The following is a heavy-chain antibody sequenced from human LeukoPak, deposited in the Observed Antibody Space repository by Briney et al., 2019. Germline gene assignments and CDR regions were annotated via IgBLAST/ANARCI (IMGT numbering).Heavy chain of an antibody. CDR1: GGSLSSSSYY. V-gene: IGHV4-39*07. CDR2: IYYSGST. J-gene: IGHJ4*02. Sequence: SETLSLTCTVSGGSLSSSSYYWGWIRQPPGKGLEWIGSIYYSGSTYYNPSLKSRVTISVDTSKNQFSLKLSSVTAADTAVYYCARVTPSLYSSGWQRFDYWGQGTLVTVSS. CDR3: ARVTPSLYSSGWQRFDY. D-gene: IGHD6-19*01.